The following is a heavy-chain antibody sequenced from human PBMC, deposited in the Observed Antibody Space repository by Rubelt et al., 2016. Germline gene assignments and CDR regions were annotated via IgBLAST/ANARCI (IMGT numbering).Heavy chain of an antibody. CDR3: ARHAFIVTTGSFWDY. J-gene: IGHJ4*02. Sequence: QVQLQESGPGLVKPSETLSLTCTVSGRSISSYYWSWIRQPPGKGLEWIGSIDYSGSTYSNPSLRSRVTMSVDTSKNQFSLKLSSVTAADTAVYYCARHAFIVTTGSFWDYWGQGTLITVSS. V-gene: IGHV4-59*04. D-gene: IGHD4-17*01. CDR2: IDYSGST. CDR1: GRSISSYY.